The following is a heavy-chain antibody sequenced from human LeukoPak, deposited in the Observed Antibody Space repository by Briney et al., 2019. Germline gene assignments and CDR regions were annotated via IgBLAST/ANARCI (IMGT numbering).Heavy chain of an antibody. V-gene: IGHV4-59*01. CDR3: ARSQRIAAANYYFDY. Sequence: SETLSLTCTVSGGSISSYSWSWIRQPPGKGLEWIGHAYDSGSTNYDPSLTSRVTISVDTSKNQFSLKLSSVTAADTAVYYCARSQRIAAANYYFDYWGQGTLVTVSS. CDR1: GGSISSYS. J-gene: IGHJ4*02. CDR2: AYDSGST. D-gene: IGHD6-13*01.